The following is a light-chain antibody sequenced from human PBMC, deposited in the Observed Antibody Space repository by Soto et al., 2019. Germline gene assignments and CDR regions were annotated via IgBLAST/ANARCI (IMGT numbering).Light chain of an antibody. Sequence: EIVLTQSPATLSLSPGERATLSCRASQSVRTYVAWYQQKPGQAPRLLIHDVSDRATGIPARFSGSGSGTDFTLTISSLEPEDFSVYYCQQRSSWPLTFGGGTKVDIK. V-gene: IGKV3-11*01. CDR1: QSVRTY. J-gene: IGKJ4*01. CDR3: QQRSSWPLT. CDR2: DVS.